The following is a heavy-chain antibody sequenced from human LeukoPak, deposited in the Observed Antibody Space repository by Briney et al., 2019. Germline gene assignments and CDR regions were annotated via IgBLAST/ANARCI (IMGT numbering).Heavy chain of an antibody. Sequence: ESGGSLRLSCAASGFTFSNYWMTWVRQAPGKGLEWVANIKHDGSEDYYLDSVKGRFTISRDNAKSSMWLQMNSLRDEDTAVYYCARQKGKKWEVLSLRAMYYFDYWGQGTLVTVSS. CDR3: ARQKGKKWEVLSLRAMYYFDY. J-gene: IGHJ4*02. D-gene: IGHD1-26*01. CDR1: GFTFSNYW. V-gene: IGHV3-7*01. CDR2: IKHDGSED.